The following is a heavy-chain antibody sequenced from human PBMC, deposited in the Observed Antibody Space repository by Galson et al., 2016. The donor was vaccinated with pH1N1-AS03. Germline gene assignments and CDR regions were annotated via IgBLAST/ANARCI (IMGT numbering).Heavy chain of an antibody. V-gene: IGHV3-7*03. J-gene: IGHJ4*02. CDR1: GFTFTNYW. CDR2: INQDGAKH. CDR3: TALDF. Sequence: SLRLSCAASGFTFTNYWMSWVRQAPGKGPEWVANINQDGAKHYYVDSVRGRFTISRDNAKNSLYLQMNSLRSEDTALYYCTALDFWGQGTLVTVAS.